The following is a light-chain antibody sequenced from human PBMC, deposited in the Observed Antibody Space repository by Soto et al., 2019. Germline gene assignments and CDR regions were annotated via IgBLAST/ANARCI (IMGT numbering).Light chain of an antibody. J-gene: IGLJ1*01. CDR2: EVN. Sequence: QSVLTQPASVSGSPGQSITISCTGTSSDVGAYKYVSWYQQQAGKSPRLMIYEVNNRPSGVSNRFSGSKSGNTASLTISGLQAEDEADYYCTSYTSSTTLYVLGSGTKVTVL. CDR1: SSDVGAYKY. V-gene: IGLV2-14*01. CDR3: TSYTSSTTLYV.